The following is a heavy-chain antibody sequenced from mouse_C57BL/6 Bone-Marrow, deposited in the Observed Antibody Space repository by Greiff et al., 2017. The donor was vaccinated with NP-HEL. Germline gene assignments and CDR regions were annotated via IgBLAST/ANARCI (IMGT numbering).Heavy chain of an antibody. D-gene: IGHD2-3*01. Sequence: VQLKESGGDLVKPGGSLKLSCAASGFTFSSYGMSWVRQTPDKRLEWVATISSGGSYTYYPDSVKGRFTISRDNAKNTLYLQMSSLNSEDTAMYYCARRMGYAMDYWGQGTSVTVSS. CDR1: GFTFSSYG. CDR2: ISSGGSYT. J-gene: IGHJ4*01. CDR3: ARRMGYAMDY. V-gene: IGHV5-6*01.